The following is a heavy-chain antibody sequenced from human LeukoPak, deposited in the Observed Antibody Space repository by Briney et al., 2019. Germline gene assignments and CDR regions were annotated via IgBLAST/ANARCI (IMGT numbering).Heavy chain of an antibody. CDR3: ARDRDGYDSLDY. J-gene: IGHJ4*02. V-gene: IGHV4-59*02. CDR2: IYYSGST. D-gene: IGHD5-24*01. Sequence: SETLSLTCTVSGGSVSSYYWNWIRQPPGKGLEWIGYIYYSGSTNYNPSLKSRVTISVDTSKNQFSLKLSSVTAADTAVYYCARDRDGYDSLDYWGQGTLVTVSS. CDR1: GGSVSSYY.